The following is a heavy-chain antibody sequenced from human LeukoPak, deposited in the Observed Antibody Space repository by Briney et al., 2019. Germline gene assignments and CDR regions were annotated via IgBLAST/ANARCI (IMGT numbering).Heavy chain of an antibody. Sequence: KTSETLSLTCTVSGGSISSYYWSWIRQPPGKGLEWIGYIYYSGSTNYNPSPKSRVTISVDTSKNQFSLKLSSVTAADTAVYYCARDGLDPTYYYYYGMDVWAKGTTVTVSS. CDR1: GGSISSYY. V-gene: IGHV4-59*01. J-gene: IGHJ6*04. CDR2: IYYSGST. CDR3: ARDGLDPTYYYYYGMDV. D-gene: IGHD3/OR15-3a*01.